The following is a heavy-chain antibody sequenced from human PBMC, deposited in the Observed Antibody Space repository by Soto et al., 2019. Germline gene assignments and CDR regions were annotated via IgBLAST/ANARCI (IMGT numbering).Heavy chain of an antibody. CDR2: IIYTGST. D-gene: IGHD2-2*02. V-gene: IGHV4-39*01. CDR1: GDSISTTTYY. CDR3: ARNALYLHLDY. Sequence: QLQLQESGPGLVKPSETLSLTCTVSGDSISTTTYYWAWIRQPPGKGLEWIGSIIYTGSTYYNPSLQSRVTITVDTSRNPFSLRLSSVTASDTALYYWARNALYLHLDYWGQGALVTVSS. J-gene: IGHJ4*02.